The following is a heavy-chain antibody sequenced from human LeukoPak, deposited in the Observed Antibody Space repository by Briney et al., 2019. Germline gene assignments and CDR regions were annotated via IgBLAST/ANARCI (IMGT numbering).Heavy chain of an antibody. J-gene: IGHJ5*02. CDR1: GGSFSGYY. V-gene: IGHV4-34*01. CDR3: ARGLVTMVRGIIANRNWFDP. CDR2: INHSGST. D-gene: IGHD3-10*01. Sequence: KPSETLSLTCAVYGGSFSGYYWSWIRQPPGKGLEWIGEINHSGSTNYNPSLKSRVTISVDTSKNQFPLKLSSVTAADTAVYYCARGLVTMVRGIIANRNWFDPWGQGTLVTVSS.